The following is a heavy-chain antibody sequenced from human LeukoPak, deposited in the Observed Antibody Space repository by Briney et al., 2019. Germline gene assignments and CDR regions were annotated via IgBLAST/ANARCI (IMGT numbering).Heavy chain of an antibody. CDR2: IIPIFNTP. J-gene: IGHJ4*02. D-gene: IGHD5-24*01. CDR1: GGTFSSLT. V-gene: IGHV1-69*13. Sequence: SVKVSCKASGGTFSSLTISWVRQAPGQGLEWMGGIIPIFNTPHYAQTFQGRVTITADESTSTAYMELSSLRSEDTAVYYCARVSGYIPNFDYWGQGTLVTVSS. CDR3: ARVSGYIPNFDY.